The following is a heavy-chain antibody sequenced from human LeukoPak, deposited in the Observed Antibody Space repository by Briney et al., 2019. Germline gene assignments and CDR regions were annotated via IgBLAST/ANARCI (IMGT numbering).Heavy chain of an antibody. CDR2: ISSSGSTI. V-gene: IGHV3-48*03. Sequence: QPGGSLRLSCAASGFTFSSYEMNWVRQAPGKGLEWVSYISSSGSTIYYADSVKGRFTISRDNAKNSPYLQMNSLRAEDTAVYYCARLLVYNSGGEAFDHWGQGTLVTVSS. CDR3: ARLLVYNSGGEAFDH. CDR1: GFTFSSYE. D-gene: IGHD1-20*01. J-gene: IGHJ4*02.